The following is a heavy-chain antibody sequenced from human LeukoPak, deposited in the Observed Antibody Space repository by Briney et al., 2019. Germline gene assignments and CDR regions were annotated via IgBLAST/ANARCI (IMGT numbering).Heavy chain of an antibody. CDR3: ARDLGYCSGGSCSYFDY. CDR2: IYYSGST. J-gene: IGHJ4*02. CDR1: GGSVSNGSYY. D-gene: IGHD2-15*01. Sequence: SETLSLTCTVSGGSVSNGSYYWSWIRQPPGKGLEWIGYIYYSGSTNYNPSLKGRSTISVDTSKNQFSLKLSSVTAADTAVYYCARDLGYCSGGSCSYFDYWGQGTLVTVSS. V-gene: IGHV4-61*01.